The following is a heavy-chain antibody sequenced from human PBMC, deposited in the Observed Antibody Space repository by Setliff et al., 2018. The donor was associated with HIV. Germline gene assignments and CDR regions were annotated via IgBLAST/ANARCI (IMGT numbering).Heavy chain of an antibody. D-gene: IGHD3-22*01. CDR1: GGSISHYY. CDR3: ARGLSFYDPGGFDY. CDR2: IYSSGST. Sequence: PSETLSLTCTVPGGSISHYYWSWIRQFPGKGLEWIGYIYSSGSTNYSPSLKSRLTMSVDTSKNQISLRLTSVTAADTAVYYCARGLSFYDPGGFDYWGQGTLVTVS. V-gene: IGHV4-4*09. J-gene: IGHJ4*02.